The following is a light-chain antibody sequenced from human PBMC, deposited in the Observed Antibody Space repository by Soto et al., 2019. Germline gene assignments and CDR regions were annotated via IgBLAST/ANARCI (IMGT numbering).Light chain of an antibody. CDR2: DAS. Sequence: AIQLTQSPSSLSASVGDRVTITCRASQGISSALAWYQQKPGKAPKLLIYDASSLESGVPSRFSGSGSGTNFTLTISSLHPEHFATYYCQQFNSYPTFGQGTRLEIK. CDR1: QGISSA. CDR3: QQFNSYPT. V-gene: IGKV1-13*02. J-gene: IGKJ5*01.